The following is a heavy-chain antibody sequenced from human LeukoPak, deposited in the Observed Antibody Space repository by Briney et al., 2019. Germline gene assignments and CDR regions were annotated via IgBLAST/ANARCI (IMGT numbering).Heavy chain of an antibody. CDR2: IIPIFGTA. CDR1: GGTFSSYA. CDR3: AHNAEYSSSSGLDY. V-gene: IGHV1-69*13. J-gene: IGHJ4*02. Sequence: SVKVSCKASGGTFSSYAISWVRQAPGQGLEWMGGIIPIFGTANYAQKFQGRVTITADESTSTAYMELSSLRSEDTAVYYCAHNAEYSSSSGLDYWGQGTLVTVSS. D-gene: IGHD6-6*01.